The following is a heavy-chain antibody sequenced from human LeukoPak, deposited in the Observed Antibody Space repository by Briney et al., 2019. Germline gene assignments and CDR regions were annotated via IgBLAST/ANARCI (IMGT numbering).Heavy chain of an antibody. D-gene: IGHD1-26*01. J-gene: IGHJ1*01. V-gene: IGHV4-59*01. CDR3: ARTDGGGSYQKSPEFFQH. Sequence: SETLCLTCTVSGGSISNYYLSWIRQPPGKGLEWIGYIYYSGSTNYNPSAKSRVTISVDTSKKQFSLKLSSVTAADTAVYYCARTDGGGSYQKSPEFFQHWGQGTLVTVSS. CDR2: IYYSGST. CDR1: GGSISNYY.